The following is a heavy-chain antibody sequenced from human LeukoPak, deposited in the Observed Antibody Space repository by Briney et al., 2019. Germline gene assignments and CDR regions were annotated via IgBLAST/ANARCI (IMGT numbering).Heavy chain of an antibody. Sequence: SETLSLTCAVYGGSFSGYYWSWIRQPPGKGLEWIGEINHSGSTNYNPSLKSRVTISVDASKNQFSLKLSSVTAADTAVYYCARVVYHRSLDYWGQGTLVTVSS. CDR2: INHSGST. CDR3: ARVVYHRSLDY. V-gene: IGHV4-34*01. J-gene: IGHJ4*02. CDR1: GGSFSGYY. D-gene: IGHD1-14*01.